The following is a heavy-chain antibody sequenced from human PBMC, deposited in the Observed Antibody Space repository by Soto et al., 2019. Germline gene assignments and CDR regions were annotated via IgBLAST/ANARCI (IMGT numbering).Heavy chain of an antibody. D-gene: IGHD2-15*01. V-gene: IGHV3-21*01. CDR3: ARDRCRGASCYRTYAFDI. CDR2: ISISCRYI. Sequence: EVQLVESGGGLVKPGGSLRLSCAASGFNFSSYTMNWVRQAPGKGLEWVSSISISCRYIYYADSVKGRFTISRDDAKNSLYLLMKSLRAEDTAVYYCARDRCRGASCYRTYAFDIWGQGTMVTVSS. J-gene: IGHJ3*02. CDR1: GFNFSSYT.